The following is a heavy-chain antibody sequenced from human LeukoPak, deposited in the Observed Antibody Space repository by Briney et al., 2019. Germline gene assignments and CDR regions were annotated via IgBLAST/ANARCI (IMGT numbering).Heavy chain of an antibody. J-gene: IGHJ6*04. D-gene: IGHD3-10*02. CDR3: AELGITMIGGV. V-gene: IGHV3-48*03. Sequence: GGSLRLSCATSGFTFSSYGMNWVRQAPGKGLEWVSYISSSGSTIYYADSVKGRFTISRDNAKNSLYLQMNSLRAEDTAVYYCAELGITMIGGVWGKGTTVTISS. CDR2: ISSSGSTI. CDR1: GFTFSSYG.